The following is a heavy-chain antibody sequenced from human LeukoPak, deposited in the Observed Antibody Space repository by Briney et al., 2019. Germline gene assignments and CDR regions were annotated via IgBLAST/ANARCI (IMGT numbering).Heavy chain of an antibody. CDR2: INPNSGGT. J-gene: IGHJ4*02. Sequence: ASVKVSCKASEYTFTGYYMHWVRQAPGQGLEWMGWINPNSGGTNYAQKFQGRVTMTRDTSISTAYMELSRLRSDDTAVYYCAREPVAVAGTGLYYWGQGTLVTVSS. D-gene: IGHD6-19*01. CDR3: AREPVAVAGTGLYY. V-gene: IGHV1-2*02. CDR1: EYTFTGYY.